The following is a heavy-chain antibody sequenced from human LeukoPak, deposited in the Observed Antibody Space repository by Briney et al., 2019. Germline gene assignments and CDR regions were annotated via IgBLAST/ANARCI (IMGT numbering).Heavy chain of an antibody. CDR2: IKSKTDGGTT. J-gene: IGHJ4*02. Sequence: GGSLRLSCAASGFTFSNAWMSWVRQAPGKGLEWVGRIKSKTDGGTTDYAAPVKGRFTISRDDSKNTLYLQMNSLKTEDTAVYYCTTGTDYYGSGSLGGYWGQGTLVTVSS. CDR3: TTGTDYYGSGSLGGY. D-gene: IGHD3-10*01. V-gene: IGHV3-15*01. CDR1: GFTFSNAW.